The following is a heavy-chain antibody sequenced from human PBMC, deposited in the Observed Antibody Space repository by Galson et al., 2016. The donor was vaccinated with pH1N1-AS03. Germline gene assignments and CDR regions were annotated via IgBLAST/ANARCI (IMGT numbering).Heavy chain of an antibody. CDR1: GFTFSSYW. Sequence: SLRLSCAASGFTFSSYWMHWVRHLPGKGLVWVSGFDSDGSNTYYADSVRGRFTISRDNAKNTLYLQMNSLRAEDTALYYCADPFGLPWGQGTLITVSS. J-gene: IGHJ4*02. CDR3: ADPFGLP. CDR2: FDSDGSNT. D-gene: IGHD2/OR15-2a*01. V-gene: IGHV3-74*01.